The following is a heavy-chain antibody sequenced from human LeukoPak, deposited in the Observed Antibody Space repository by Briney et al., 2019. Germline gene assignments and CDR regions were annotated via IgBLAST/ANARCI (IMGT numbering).Heavy chain of an antibody. J-gene: IGHJ4*02. CDR3: ARAHYYDSSGYYYFDY. V-gene: IGHV1-69*01. CDR2: IIPIFGTA. Sequence: SVKVSCKASGGTFSSYAISWVRQAPGQGLEWMGGIIPIFGTANYAQKFQGRVTITAGESTSTAYMELSSLRSEDTAVYYCARAHYYDSSGYYYFDYWGQGTLVTVSS. D-gene: IGHD3-22*01. CDR1: GGTFSSYA.